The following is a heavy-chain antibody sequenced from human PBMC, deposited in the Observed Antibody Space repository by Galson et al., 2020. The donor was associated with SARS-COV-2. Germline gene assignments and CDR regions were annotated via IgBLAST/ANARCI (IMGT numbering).Heavy chain of an antibody. CDR1: GGSMNSGSYY. Sequence: SETLSLTCTVSGGSMNSGSYYWNWIRQPAGKGLEWIGQFFITGTTNYNPSLKSRATISLDTSKNQFSLKLTSVTAADTAVYYCRQFALGAVPIDYWGQGTLVTVSS. D-gene: IGHD6-19*01. CDR3: RQFALGAVPIDY. J-gene: IGHJ4*02. CDR2: FFITGTT. V-gene: IGHV4-61*09.